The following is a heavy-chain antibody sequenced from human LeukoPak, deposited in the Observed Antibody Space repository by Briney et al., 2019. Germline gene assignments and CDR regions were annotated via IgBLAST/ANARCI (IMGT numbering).Heavy chain of an antibody. Sequence: PSETLSLTCSVSGGSITSYYWSWVRQPAGKGLEWIGRIYTSGSTNYNPCLKSRVTMSIHTSQKQLSLKLNSENAAGTAVDYCARRKRDAFDIWGQGTMVTVS. J-gene: IGHJ3*02. CDR3: ARRKRDAFDI. V-gene: IGHV4-4*07. CDR1: GGSITSYY. CDR2: IYTSGST.